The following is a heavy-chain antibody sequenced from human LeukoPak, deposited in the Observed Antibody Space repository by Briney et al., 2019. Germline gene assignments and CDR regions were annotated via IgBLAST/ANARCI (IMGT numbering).Heavy chain of an antibody. D-gene: IGHD3-10*01. V-gene: IGHV1-69*06. Sequence: GASVKVSCKASGGTFSSYAISWVRQAPGQGLEWMGGIIPIFGTANYAQKFQGRVTITADKSTSTAYMELSSLRSEDTAVYYCARDLNGYGSGILDGWWGYYYYYTDVWGKGTTVTVSS. CDR1: GGTFSSYA. J-gene: IGHJ6*03. CDR3: ARDLNGYGSGILDGWWGYYYYYTDV. CDR2: IIPIFGTA.